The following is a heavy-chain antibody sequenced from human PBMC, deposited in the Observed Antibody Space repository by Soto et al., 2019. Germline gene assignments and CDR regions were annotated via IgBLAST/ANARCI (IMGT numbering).Heavy chain of an antibody. CDR1: GGSISSGGYY. CDR2: IYYSGST. Sequence: QVQLQESGPGLVKPSQTLSLTCTVSGGSISSGGYYWSWIRQHPGKGLEWIGYIYYSGSTDYNPALKSRVTISVDTSKNQFSLKLSSVTAADTAVYYCARVVGISKDRPFDYWGQGTLVTVSS. J-gene: IGHJ4*02. CDR3: ARVVGISKDRPFDY. V-gene: IGHV4-31*03.